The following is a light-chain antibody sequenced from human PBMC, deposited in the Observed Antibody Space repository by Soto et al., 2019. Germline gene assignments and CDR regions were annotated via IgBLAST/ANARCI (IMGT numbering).Light chain of an antibody. CDR2: GAS. CDR1: QSVSST. V-gene: IGKV3-15*01. Sequence: EIVMTQSPATLSVSPGERATLSCRASQSVSSTLAWYQQKPGQAPRLLISGASTRATGIPARFSGSGSWTEFTLTISSLQSEDFAVYFCHQYNNWPPWTFGQGTKVEI. J-gene: IGKJ1*01. CDR3: HQYNNWPPWT.